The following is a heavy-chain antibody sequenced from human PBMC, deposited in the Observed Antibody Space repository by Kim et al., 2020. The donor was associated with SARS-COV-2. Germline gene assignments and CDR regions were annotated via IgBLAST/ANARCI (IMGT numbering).Heavy chain of an antibody. CDR3: ARPKYYDSSGYAWSDAFDI. CDR2: IYPSDSDT. CDR1: GYSFTSYW. Sequence: GESLKISCKASGYSFTSYWIGWVRQMPGKGLDWMGIIYPSDSDTRYSPSFQGQVTISVDKSISTAYLQWSSLKASDTAMYYCARPKYYDSSGYAWSDAFDIWGQGTMVTVS. V-gene: IGHV5-51*01. D-gene: IGHD3-22*01. J-gene: IGHJ3*02.